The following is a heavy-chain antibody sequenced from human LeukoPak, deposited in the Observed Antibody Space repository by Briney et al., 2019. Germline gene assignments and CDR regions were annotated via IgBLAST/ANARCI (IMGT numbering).Heavy chain of an antibody. Sequence: KPSETLSLTCAVYGGSFSGYYWSWIRQPPGKGLEWIGEINHSGSTNYNPSLKSRVTISVDTSKNQFSLKLSSVTAADTAVYYCARHTAAADDYYYYGMDVWGQGTTVTVSS. CDR2: INHSGST. V-gene: IGHV4-34*01. CDR1: GGSFSGYY. J-gene: IGHJ6*02. D-gene: IGHD6-13*01. CDR3: ARHTAAADDYYYYGMDV.